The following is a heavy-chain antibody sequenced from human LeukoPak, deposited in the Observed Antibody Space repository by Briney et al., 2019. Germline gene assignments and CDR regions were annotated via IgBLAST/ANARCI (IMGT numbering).Heavy chain of an antibody. CDR1: GFTFDDYA. D-gene: IGHD6-19*01. V-gene: IGHV3-9*01. Sequence: GGSLRLSCAASGFTFDDYAMHWVRQAPGKGLEWVSGISWNSGSIGYADSVKGRFTISRDNAKNSLYLQMNSLRAEDTALYYCAKDSVAGHYYYYGMDVWGQGTTVTVSS. J-gene: IGHJ6*02. CDR2: ISWNSGSI. CDR3: AKDSVAGHYYYYGMDV.